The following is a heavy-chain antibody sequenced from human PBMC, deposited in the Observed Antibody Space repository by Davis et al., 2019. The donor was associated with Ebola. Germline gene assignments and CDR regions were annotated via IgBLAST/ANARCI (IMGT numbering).Heavy chain of an antibody. D-gene: IGHD3-22*01. CDR2: ISAYNGNT. J-gene: IGHJ3*02. V-gene: IGHV1-18*04. Sequence: AASVKVSCKASGYTFTSYYMHWVRQAPGQGLEWMGWISAYNGNTNYAQKLQGRVTMTTDTSTSTAYMELRSLRSDDTAVYYCARDAVVTAFDIWGQGTMVTVSS. CDR3: ARDAVVTAFDI. CDR1: GYTFTSYY.